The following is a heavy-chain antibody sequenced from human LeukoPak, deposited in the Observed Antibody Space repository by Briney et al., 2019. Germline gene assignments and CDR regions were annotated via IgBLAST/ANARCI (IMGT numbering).Heavy chain of an antibody. CDR3: ARDGSWIQLWAPGYMDV. V-gene: IGHV3-48*03. Sequence: PGGSLRLSCAASGFALSTYEMNWVRQAPGKGLEWLSCISRSGSTIYYAHSVKGRFTISRDNAKNSLYLQMNSLRAEDTAVYYCARDGSWIQLWAPGYMDVWGKGTTVTVSS. CDR2: ISRSGSTI. CDR1: GFALSTYE. J-gene: IGHJ6*03. D-gene: IGHD5-18*01.